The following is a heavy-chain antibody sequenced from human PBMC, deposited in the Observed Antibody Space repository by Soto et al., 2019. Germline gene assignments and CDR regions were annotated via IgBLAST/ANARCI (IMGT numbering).Heavy chain of an antibody. V-gene: IGHV3-33*01. CDR2: IWYDGSKK. D-gene: IGHD6-19*01. Sequence: QVQLVESGGGVVQPGRSLRLSCAASGFTFSSYGMHWVRQAPGKGLEWVAIIWYDGSKKYYADSVKGRFTISRDNSKNTLYLQMNSLRAEDTAVYYCVRDEAVANYYYGMDVWGQGTTVTVFS. J-gene: IGHJ6*02. CDR3: VRDEAVANYYYGMDV. CDR1: GFTFSSYG.